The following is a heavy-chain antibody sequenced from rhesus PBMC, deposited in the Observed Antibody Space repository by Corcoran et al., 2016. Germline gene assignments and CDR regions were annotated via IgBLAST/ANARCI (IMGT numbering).Heavy chain of an antibody. CDR1: GFTFSSYW. V-gene: IGHV3S25*01. D-gene: IGHD6-43*01. CDR3: AREPGIAAAMGYFDY. Sequence: EVQLVESGGGLAKPGGSLRLSCAASGFTFSSYWMNWVRQAPEKGLEWVSIVNSVGGRTYHADSVKGRFTISRDNSKNTLSLQMNSLGAEDTAVYYCAREPGIAAAMGYFDYWGQGVLVTVSS. CDR2: VNSVGGRT. J-gene: IGHJ4*01.